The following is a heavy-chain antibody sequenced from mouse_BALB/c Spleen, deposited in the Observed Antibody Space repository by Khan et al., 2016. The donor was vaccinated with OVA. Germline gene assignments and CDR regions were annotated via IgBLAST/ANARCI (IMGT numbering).Heavy chain of an antibody. CDR3: SRTGAGSFAY. J-gene: IGHJ3*01. D-gene: IGHD2-2*01. V-gene: IGHV1S81*02. CDR1: GYTFTSYY. Sequence: QVHVKQSGAELVKPGASVRLSCKASGYTFTSYYLYWVKQRPGQGLEWIGDINPSSGGTNFNEKFKSKATLTVDKSSSTAYIQLNSLTSEDSAVYCCSRTGAGSFAYWGQGTLVTVSA. CDR2: INPSSGGT.